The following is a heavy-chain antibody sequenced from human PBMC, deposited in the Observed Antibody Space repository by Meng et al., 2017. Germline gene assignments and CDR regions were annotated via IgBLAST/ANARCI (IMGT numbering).Heavy chain of an antibody. V-gene: IGHV3-30*04. J-gene: IGHJ6*02. CDR3: ATFYYDDNSGYYPRDYYYYYGMDV. CDR2: ISYDGSNK. Sequence: GGSLRLSCAASGFTFSSYAMHWVRQAPGKGLEWVAVISYDGSNKYYADSVKGRFTISRDNSKNTVYLQMSSLRADDTAVYYSATFYYDDNSGYYPRDYYYYYGMDVWGQGTTVTVSS. D-gene: IGHD3-22*01. CDR1: GFTFSSYA.